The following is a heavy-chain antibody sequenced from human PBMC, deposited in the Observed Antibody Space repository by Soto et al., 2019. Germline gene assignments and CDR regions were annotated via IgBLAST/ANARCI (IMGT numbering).Heavy chain of an antibody. CDR2: ISGSGGST. V-gene: IGHV3-23*01. J-gene: IGHJ4*02. CDR1: GFTFSSYA. D-gene: IGHD2-21*02. Sequence: GSLRLSCAASGFTFSSYAMSWVRQAPGKGLEWVSAISGSGGSTYYADSVKGRFTISRDNSKNTLYLQMNSLRAEDTAVYYCAKDNSYCGGDCYLLFDYWGQGTLVTVSS. CDR3: AKDNSYCGGDCYLLFDY.